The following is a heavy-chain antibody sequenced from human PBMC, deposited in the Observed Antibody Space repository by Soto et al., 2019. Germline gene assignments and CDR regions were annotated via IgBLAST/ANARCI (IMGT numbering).Heavy chain of an antibody. CDR1: GFTFSSYG. D-gene: IGHD1-20*01. J-gene: IGHJ6*02. Sequence: QVQLVESGGGVVQPGRSLRLSCAASGFTFSSYGMHWVRQAPGKGLEWVAVIWYDGSNKYYADSVKGRFTISRDNSKNTLYLQMNRLRAEDTAVYYCARAAAGRIYYYYGMDVWGQGTTVTVSS. V-gene: IGHV3-33*01. CDR3: ARAAAGRIYYYYGMDV. CDR2: IWYDGSNK.